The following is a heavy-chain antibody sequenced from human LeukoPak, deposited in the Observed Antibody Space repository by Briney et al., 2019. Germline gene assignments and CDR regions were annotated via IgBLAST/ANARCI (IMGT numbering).Heavy chain of an antibody. D-gene: IGHD3-10*01. V-gene: IGHV1-69*13. CDR1: GGTFSSYA. Sequence: SVKASCKASGGTFSSYAISWVRQAPGQGLEWMGGIIPIFGTANYAQKFQGRVTITADESTSTAYMELSSLRSEDTAVYYCARYYGSDEIYGMDVWGQGTTVTVSS. CDR2: IIPIFGTA. CDR3: ARYYGSDEIYGMDV. J-gene: IGHJ6*02.